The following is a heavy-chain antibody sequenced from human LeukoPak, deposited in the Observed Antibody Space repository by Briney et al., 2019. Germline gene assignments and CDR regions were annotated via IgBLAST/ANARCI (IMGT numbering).Heavy chain of an antibody. V-gene: IGHV3-23*01. CDR1: GFTFSSYA. CDR2: ISGSGGST. Sequence: HPGGPLRLSCAASGFTFSSYAMSWVRQAPGKGLEWVSAISGSGGSTYYADSVKGRFTISRDNSKNTLYLQMNSLRAEDTAVYYCAKAYYGSGSDLDYWGQGTLVTVSS. J-gene: IGHJ4*02. CDR3: AKAYYGSGSDLDY. D-gene: IGHD3-10*01.